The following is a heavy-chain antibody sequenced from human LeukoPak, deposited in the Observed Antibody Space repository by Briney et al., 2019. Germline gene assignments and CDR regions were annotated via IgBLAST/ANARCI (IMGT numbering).Heavy chain of an antibody. D-gene: IGHD3-3*01. CDR2: ISHGGSNK. J-gene: IGHJ6*03. CDR3: AKVWSAHPNYYYMDV. Sequence: GGSLRLSCAASGFSFSSYNMNWVRQAPGKGLEWVAVISHGGSNKHYADSVKGRFTISRDNSKNTLYLQMNSLRAEDTAVYYCAKVWSAHPNYYYMDVWGKGTTVTVSS. V-gene: IGHV3-30*18. CDR1: GFSFSSYN.